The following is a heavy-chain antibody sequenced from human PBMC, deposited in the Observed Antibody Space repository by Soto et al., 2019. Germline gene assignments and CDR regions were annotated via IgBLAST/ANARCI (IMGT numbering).Heavy chain of an antibody. V-gene: IGHV1-69*12. Sequence: QVQLVQSGAEVKKPGSSVKVSCKASGGTFSSYAISWVRQAPGQGLEWMGGIIPIFGTANYAQKFQGRVTIXXDXSXXTAYMELSSLRSEDTAVYYCARGGDGYNPYDAFDIWGQGTMVTVSS. J-gene: IGHJ3*02. CDR2: IIPIFGTA. CDR1: GGTFSSYA. CDR3: ARGGDGYNPYDAFDI. D-gene: IGHD5-12*01.